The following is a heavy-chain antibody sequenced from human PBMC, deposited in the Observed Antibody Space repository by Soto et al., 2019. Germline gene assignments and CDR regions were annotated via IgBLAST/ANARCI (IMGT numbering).Heavy chain of an antibody. CDR1: GFTFSIYA. Sequence: EVQLLESGGGLVQPGGSLRLSCAASGFTFSIYALSWVRQAPGKGLEWVSSVSGSGGTTYYADSVKGRFTISRDNSKRTLYLQTESLRAADAAVYYCAKGGRENDLSYWFFDLWGRGTLV. CDR2: VSGSGGTT. J-gene: IGHJ2*01. CDR3: AKGGRENDLSYWFFDL. V-gene: IGHV3-23*01. D-gene: IGHD3-16*02.